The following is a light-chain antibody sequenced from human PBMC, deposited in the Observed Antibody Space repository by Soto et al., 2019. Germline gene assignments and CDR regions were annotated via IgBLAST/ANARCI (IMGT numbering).Light chain of an antibody. CDR1: QSVSSSY. CDR2: GAS. J-gene: IGKJ4*01. Sequence: EIVLTQSPGTLSLSPGERSTLSCMASQSVSSSYLAWYQQKAGQAPRLLIYGASSRATGIPDRFSGSGSGTDFTLTISRLAPEDFEVYYCQQYGSSPLTFGGGTKVDIK. CDR3: QQYGSSPLT. V-gene: IGKV3-20*01.